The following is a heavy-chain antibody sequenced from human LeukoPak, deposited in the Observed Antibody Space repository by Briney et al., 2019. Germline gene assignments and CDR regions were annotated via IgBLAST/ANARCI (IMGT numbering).Heavy chain of an antibody. D-gene: IGHD6-6*01. CDR1: GYTFTSYY. Sequence: SVTVSFTASGYTFTSYYMHWVRQAPGQGLEWMGGIIPIFGTANYAQKFQGRVTITADESTSTAYMELSSLRSEDTAVYYCASDRPDYWGQGTLVTVSS. CDR3: ASDRPDY. V-gene: IGHV1-69*13. J-gene: IGHJ4*02. CDR2: IIPIFGTA.